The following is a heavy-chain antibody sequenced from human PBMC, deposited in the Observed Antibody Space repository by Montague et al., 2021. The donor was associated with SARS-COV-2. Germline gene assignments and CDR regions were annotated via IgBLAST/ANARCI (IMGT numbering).Heavy chain of an antibody. CDR3: ARSGVGIFDFSYFDS. CDR1: GFSISSGYY. V-gene: IGHV4-38-2*02. D-gene: IGHD3-3*01. CDR2: RYRNGAT. J-gene: IGHJ4*02. Sequence: SETLSLTCSLSGFSISSGYYWGWIRQTPGKGLEWIGSRYRNGATXYSPALKRPVTILLDTSKNQFSLSLTSVTAADTAVYYCARSGVGIFDFSYFDSWGQGSLVIVSS.